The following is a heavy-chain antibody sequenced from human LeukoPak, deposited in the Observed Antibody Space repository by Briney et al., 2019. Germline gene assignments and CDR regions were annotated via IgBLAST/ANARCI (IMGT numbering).Heavy chain of an antibody. J-gene: IGHJ4*02. V-gene: IGHV3-23*01. Sequence: LEWVSVISDSGGRTYYTDSVKGRFTISRDDSKNTLYLQMNSLRVEDTAVYYCAKRRPAFDYWGQGTLVTVSS. D-gene: IGHD2-2*01. CDR3: AKRRPAFDY. CDR2: ISDSGGRT.